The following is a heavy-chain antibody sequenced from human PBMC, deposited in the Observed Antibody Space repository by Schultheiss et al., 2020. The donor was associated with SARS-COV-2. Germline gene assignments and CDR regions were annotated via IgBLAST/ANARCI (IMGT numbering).Heavy chain of an antibody. Sequence: GGSLRLSCAASGFTFSNAWMNWVRQAPGKGLEWVSSISSSSSYIYYADSVKGRFTISRDNSKNTLYLQMNSLRAEDTAVYYCARDSLPPGWVFDYWGQGTLVTVSS. CDR3: ARDSLPPGWVFDY. V-gene: IGHV3-21*01. D-gene: IGHD5/OR15-5a*01. J-gene: IGHJ4*02. CDR1: GFTFSNAW. CDR2: ISSSSSYI.